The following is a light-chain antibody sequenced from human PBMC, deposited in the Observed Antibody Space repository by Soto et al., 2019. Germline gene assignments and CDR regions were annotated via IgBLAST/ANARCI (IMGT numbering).Light chain of an antibody. J-gene: IGKJ5*01. CDR1: QSVLYTSNSKNY. V-gene: IGKV4-1*01. CDR2: WAS. Sequence: DSVMTQSPDSLAVSLGERATISCKSSQSVLYTSNSKNYIAWYQQKSGQPPKLLIYWASTRESGVPDRFSGGGSGTDFTLTISSLEPEDFAVYYCQQRSNWITFGQGTRLEIK. CDR3: QQRSNWIT.